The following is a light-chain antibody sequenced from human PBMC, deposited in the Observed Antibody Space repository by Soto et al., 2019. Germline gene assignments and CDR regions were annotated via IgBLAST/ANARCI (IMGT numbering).Light chain of an antibody. Sequence: DIQMTQPPSTLSASVGARVNITCRASQSGSRWLAWYQQKPGKAPKVMIYKASTLESGVPSRFSASGFGTEFTLTISSLQPDDFATYYCQQYNSYVYSVGRGTML. CDR1: QSGSRW. V-gene: IGKV1-5*03. CDR3: QQYNSYVYS. CDR2: KAS. J-gene: IGKJ2*03.